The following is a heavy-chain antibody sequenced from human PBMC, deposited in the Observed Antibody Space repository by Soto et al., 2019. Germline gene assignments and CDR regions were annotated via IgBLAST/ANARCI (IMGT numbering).Heavy chain of an antibody. J-gene: IGHJ4*02. Sequence: EVQLVESGGGLIHPGGSLRLSCAASGLTVSGNYMGWVRQAPGKGLEWVSGIYSDGSTIYADSVKGRFTIFRDNSKNTLYLQMNSLRAEDTAVYHCARASSRWGSEAAYWAQGTLVTVSS. CDR3: ARASSRWGSEAAY. V-gene: IGHV3-53*01. CDR2: IYSDGST. CDR1: GLTVSGNY. D-gene: IGHD7-27*01.